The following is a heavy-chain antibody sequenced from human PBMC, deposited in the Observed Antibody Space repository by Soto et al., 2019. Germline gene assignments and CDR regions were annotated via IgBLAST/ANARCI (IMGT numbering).Heavy chain of an antibody. D-gene: IGHD2-8*02. J-gene: IGHJ6*02. V-gene: IGHV3-7*02. CDR3: AKSTGGTANGMGV. CDR2: IKQDGSEK. CDR1: GFTFSSYW. Sequence: GGSLRLSCAASGFTFSSYWMSRVRQAPGKGLEWVANIKQDGSEKWYVDSVKGRFTMSRDNAKNSLYLQMNSLRAEDTAVYYCAKSTGGTANGMGVWGQGTTVTVSS.